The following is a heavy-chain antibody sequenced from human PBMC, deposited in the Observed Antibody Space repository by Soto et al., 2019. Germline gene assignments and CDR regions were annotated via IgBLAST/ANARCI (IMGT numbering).Heavy chain of an antibody. D-gene: IGHD2-2*01. J-gene: IGHJ4*02. V-gene: IGHV6-1*01. CDR3: ARESDPLGYCSSTSCPYHY. Sequence: SQTLSLTCAISGDSVSSNSAACNWIRQSPSRGLEWLGRTYYRSKWYNDYAVSVKSRITINPDTSKNQFSLQLNSVTPEDTAVYYCARESDPLGYCSSTSCPYHYWGQGTLVTVSS. CDR1: GDSVSSNSAA. CDR2: TYYRSKWYN.